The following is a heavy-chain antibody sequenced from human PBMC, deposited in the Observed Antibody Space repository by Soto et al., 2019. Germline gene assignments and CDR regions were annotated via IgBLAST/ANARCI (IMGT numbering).Heavy chain of an antibody. V-gene: IGHV1-18*01. CDR1: GYTFTSYC. J-gene: IGHJ4*02. CDR3: ARGFPIVVVPAATKLFDY. Sequence: GASVKVSCKASGYTFTSYCISWVRQAPGQGLEWMGWINAYNGDTNYAQKLQGRVTMTRDTSISTAYMELSRLRSDDTAVYYCARGFPIVVVPAATKLFDYWGQGTLVTVSS. CDR2: INAYNGDT. D-gene: IGHD2-2*01.